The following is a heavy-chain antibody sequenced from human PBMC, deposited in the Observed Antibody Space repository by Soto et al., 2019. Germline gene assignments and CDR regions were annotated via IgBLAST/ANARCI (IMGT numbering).Heavy chain of an antibody. D-gene: IGHD2-2*01. Sequence: PGGSLSLSCTASGFKFSSYGMHWGRQAPGKGLEWVAGISYDGSNKYYADSVRGRFTISRDNSKNTLYLQMNGLRAEDTAVYYCARDPNIVLVPAALRSYYYYYGMDVWGQGTTVTVSS. CDR2: ISYDGSNK. CDR3: ARDPNIVLVPAALRSYYYYYGMDV. V-gene: IGHV3-30*03. J-gene: IGHJ6*02. CDR1: GFKFSSYG.